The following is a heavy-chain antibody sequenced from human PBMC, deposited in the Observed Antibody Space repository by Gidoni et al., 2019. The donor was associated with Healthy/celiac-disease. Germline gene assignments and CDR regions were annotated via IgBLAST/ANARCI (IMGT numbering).Heavy chain of an antibody. CDR3: ARARFYYDSSGEYTLDY. V-gene: IGHV4-59*01. CDR2: IDHSGSS. Sequence: QVQLQESVTGLVKPSEPVSLTCAVSGRSLTSYYWSWIWQPPGKGLEWIGEIDHSGSSTYNPSLKSRVAISVDTSKNQFTLKLSTVTAADTAVYYGARARFYYDSSGEYTLDYWGQGTLVTVSS. J-gene: IGHJ4*02. D-gene: IGHD3-22*01. CDR1: GRSLTSYY.